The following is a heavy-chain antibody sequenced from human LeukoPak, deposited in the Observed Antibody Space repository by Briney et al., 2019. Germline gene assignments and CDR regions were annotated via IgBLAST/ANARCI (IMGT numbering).Heavy chain of an antibody. D-gene: IGHD6-13*01. CDR1: GDSISSYY. CDR2: NYYSGTT. J-gene: IGHJ4*02. V-gene: IGHV4-59*01. CDR3: AREIDSRSDT. Sequence: SETLSLTCTVSGDSISSYYWSWIRQPPGKGLEWIGYNYYSGTTNYNPSLKTRVTISVDTSKNKFSLNLRYVTSADTAIYYCAREIDSRSDTWGQGALVIVSS.